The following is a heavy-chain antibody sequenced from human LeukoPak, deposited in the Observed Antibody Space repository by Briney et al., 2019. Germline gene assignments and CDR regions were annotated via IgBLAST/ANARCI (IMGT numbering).Heavy chain of an antibody. V-gene: IGHV4-34*01. Sequence: PSETLSLTCAVYGGSFSGYYWSWIRQPPGKGLEWIGEINHSGSTNYNPSLKSRVTMSVDTSKKQFSLNLSSVTAADTAVYYCARLVVVPTALYYYYYGLDVWGRGTTVTVSS. D-gene: IGHD2-2*01. CDR2: INHSGST. CDR3: ARLVVVPTALYYYYYGLDV. J-gene: IGHJ6*02. CDR1: GGSFSGYY.